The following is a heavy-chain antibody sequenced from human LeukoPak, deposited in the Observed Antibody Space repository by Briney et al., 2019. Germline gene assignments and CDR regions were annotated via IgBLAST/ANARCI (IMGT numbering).Heavy chain of an antibody. CDR1: GGSISSSNW. CDR3: ARGEVGAGLNYYYMDV. J-gene: IGHJ6*03. D-gene: IGHD1-26*01. CDR2: IYHSGST. Sequence: PSGTLSLTCAVSGGSISSSNWWSWVRQPPGKGLEWIGEIYHSGSTNYNPSLKSRVTISVDKSKNQFSLKLSSVTAADTAVYYCARGEVGAGLNYYYMDVWGKGTTVTVSS. V-gene: IGHV4-4*02.